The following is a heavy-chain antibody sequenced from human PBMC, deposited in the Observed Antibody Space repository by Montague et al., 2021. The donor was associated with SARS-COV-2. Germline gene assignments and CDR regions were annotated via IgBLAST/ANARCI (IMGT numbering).Heavy chain of an antibody. CDR1: GDSVSSNSAA. D-gene: IGHD3-10*01. Sequence: CAIFGDSVSSNSAAWNWIRQSPSRGLEWLGRTYYRSKWYNDYAVSVKSRITINPGTSKNQFSLQLNSVTPEDTAVYYCARGLWFGELLYYYYYYGMDVWGQGTTVTVSS. V-gene: IGHV6-1*01. J-gene: IGHJ6*02. CDR3: ARGLWFGELLYYYYYYGMDV. CDR2: TYYRSKWYN.